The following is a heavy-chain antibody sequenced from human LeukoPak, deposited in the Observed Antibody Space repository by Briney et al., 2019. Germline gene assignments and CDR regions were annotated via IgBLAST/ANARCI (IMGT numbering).Heavy chain of an antibody. D-gene: IGHD3-22*01. CDR2: INHSGST. CDR3: ARDLITMTPY. J-gene: IGHJ4*02. V-gene: IGHV4-34*01. CDR1: GGSFSGYY. Sequence: SETLSLTCAVYGGSFSGYYWSWIRQPPGKGLEWIGEINHSGSTNYNPSLKSRVTISVDTFKNQFSLKLSSVTAADTAVYYCARDLITMTPYWGQGTLVTVSS.